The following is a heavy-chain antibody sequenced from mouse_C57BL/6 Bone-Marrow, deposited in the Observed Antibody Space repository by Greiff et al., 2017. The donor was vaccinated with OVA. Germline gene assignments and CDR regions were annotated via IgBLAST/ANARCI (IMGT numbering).Heavy chain of an antibody. V-gene: IGHV1-82*01. Sequence: VQVVESGPELVKPGASVKISCKASGYAFSSSWMNWVKQRPGKGLEWIGRIYPGDGDTNYNGKFKGKATLTVDKSSSTAYMQLSSLTSEDSAVYFCADDHPFAYWGQGTLVTVSA. CDR3: ADDHPFAY. J-gene: IGHJ3*01. CDR2: IYPGDGDT. D-gene: IGHD2-3*01. CDR1: GYAFSSSW.